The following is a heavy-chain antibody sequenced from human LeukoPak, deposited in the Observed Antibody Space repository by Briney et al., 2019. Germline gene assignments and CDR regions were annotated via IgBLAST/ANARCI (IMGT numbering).Heavy chain of an antibody. CDR1: GFTFSDYY. D-gene: IGHD2-15*01. V-gene: IGHV3-11*01. J-gene: IGHJ4*02. CDR3: ARGSVVAANFDF. CDR2: ITISGSST. Sequence: GGSLRLSCAASGFTFSDYYMSWIRQAPGKGLEWVSSITISGSSTYNADSVKGRFTISRDNAKNSLYLQMNSLRAEDTAVYYCARGSVVAANFDFWGQGTLVTVSS.